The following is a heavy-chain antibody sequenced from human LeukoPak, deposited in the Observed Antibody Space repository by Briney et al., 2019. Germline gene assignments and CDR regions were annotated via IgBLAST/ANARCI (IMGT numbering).Heavy chain of an antibody. CDR1: GGSIDSYY. CDR3: ARDRMGATY. Sequence: PSETLSLTCTVSGGSIDSYYWSWIRQPPGKGLEWIGYIYYSGSTNYNPSLKSRVTISVDTSKNQFSLKLSSVTAADTAVYYCARDRMGATYWGQGTLVTVSS. V-gene: IGHV4-59*01. J-gene: IGHJ4*02. D-gene: IGHD1-26*01. CDR2: IYYSGST.